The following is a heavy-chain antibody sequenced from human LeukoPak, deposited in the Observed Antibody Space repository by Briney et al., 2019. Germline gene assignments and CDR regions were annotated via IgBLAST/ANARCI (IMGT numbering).Heavy chain of an antibody. V-gene: IGHV1-2*02. CDR3: ARDTARITIFGVAKYMDV. D-gene: IGHD3-3*01. CDR2: INPNSGGT. J-gene: IGHJ6*03. CDR1: GYTFTGYY. Sequence: ASVKVSCKASGYTFTGYYIHWVRQALGQGLGWMACINPNSGGTNYAQKFQGRVTMTRDTSISTAYMELSRLRSDDTAVYYCARDTARITIFGVAKYMDVWGKGTTVTVSS.